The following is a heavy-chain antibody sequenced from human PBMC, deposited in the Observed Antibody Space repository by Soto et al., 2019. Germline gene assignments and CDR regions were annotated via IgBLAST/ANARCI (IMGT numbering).Heavy chain of an antibody. CDR2: VYFRGST. CDR3: ATSYSNYEVNWFDP. Sequence: TLSLTCTVSGDSVSSGCDYWSWIRQHPGKGLEWIGSVYFRGSTHLNPSLKTRGTISVDTSKNQFSLKLSSATAADTAVYYCATSYSNYEVNWFDPWGQGSLVTVSS. CDR1: GDSVSSGCDY. J-gene: IGHJ5*02. V-gene: IGHV4-31*03. D-gene: IGHD4-4*01.